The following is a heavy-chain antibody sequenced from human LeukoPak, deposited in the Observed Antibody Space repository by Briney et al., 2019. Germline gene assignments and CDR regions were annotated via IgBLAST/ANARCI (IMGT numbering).Heavy chain of an antibody. CDR3: ARGKHKDYYDSSGYYEYYYYGMDV. Sequence: ASVKVSCKASGYTFTSYAMNWVRQAPGQGLEWMGWINTNTENPTYAQGFTGRFVFSLDTSVSTAYLQISSLKAEDTAVYYCARGKHKDYYDSSGYYEYYYYGMDVWGQGTTVTVSS. CDR1: GYTFTSYA. J-gene: IGHJ6*02. D-gene: IGHD3-22*01. V-gene: IGHV7-4-1*02. CDR2: INTNTENP.